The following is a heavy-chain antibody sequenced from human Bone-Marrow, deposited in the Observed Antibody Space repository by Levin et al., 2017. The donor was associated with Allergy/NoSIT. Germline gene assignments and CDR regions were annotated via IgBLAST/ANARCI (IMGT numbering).Heavy chain of an antibody. J-gene: IGHJ4*02. CDR1: GFTVSNNY. CDR3: ARLDFNYGSYY. D-gene: IGHD3-10*01. CDR2: IYSGGGT. V-gene: IGHV3-66*04. Sequence: GESLKISCAVSGFTVSNNYMSWVRQAPGKGLEWVSLIYSGGGTHYADSVKARFTIPRDNFKNTVELQMKRLKAEDPAVYYCARLDFNYGSYYWGQGTLVTVSS.